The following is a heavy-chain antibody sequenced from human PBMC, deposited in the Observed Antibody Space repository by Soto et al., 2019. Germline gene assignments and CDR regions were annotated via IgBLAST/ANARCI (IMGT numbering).Heavy chain of an antibody. CDR1: GFTFSSYW. D-gene: IGHD6-13*01. CDR2: INSDGSDT. CDR3: ARLDSSTWAFDY. Sequence: EMQLVESGGGLVQPGGSLRLSCAASGFTFSSYWMNWVRQGPGKGLVWVSRINSDGSDTSYADSVKGRFTISRDSAKNTLYLQMNSLRAEDTAVYYCARLDSSTWAFDYWGQGTLVTVSS. V-gene: IGHV3-74*01. J-gene: IGHJ4*02.